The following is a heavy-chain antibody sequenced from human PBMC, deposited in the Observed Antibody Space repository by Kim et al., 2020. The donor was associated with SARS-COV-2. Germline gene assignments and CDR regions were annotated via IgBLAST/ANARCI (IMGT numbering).Heavy chain of an antibody. Sequence: SVKVSCKASGGTFSSYAISWVRQAPGQGLEWMGRIIPILGIANYAQKFQGRVTITADKSTSTAYMELSSLRSEDTAVYYCARETTYYYGSGSYRYFDYWGQRTLVTVSS. J-gene: IGHJ4*02. CDR1: GGTFSSYA. V-gene: IGHV1-69*04. D-gene: IGHD3-10*01. CDR2: IIPILGIA. CDR3: ARETTYYYGSGSYRYFDY.